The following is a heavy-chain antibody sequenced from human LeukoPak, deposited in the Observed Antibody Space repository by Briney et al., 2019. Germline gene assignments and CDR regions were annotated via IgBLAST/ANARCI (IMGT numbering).Heavy chain of an antibody. V-gene: IGHV3-7*01. J-gene: IGHJ5*02. CDR3: ARGGCSGGSCYHNWFDP. Sequence: PGGSLRLSCAASGFTFSSYWMSWVRQAPGKGLEWVANINQDGSEKYYVDSVKGRFTISRDNAKNSLYLQMNSLRAEDTAVYYCARGGCSGGSCYHNWFDPWGQGTLVTVSS. D-gene: IGHD2-15*01. CDR2: INQDGSEK. CDR1: GFTFSSYW.